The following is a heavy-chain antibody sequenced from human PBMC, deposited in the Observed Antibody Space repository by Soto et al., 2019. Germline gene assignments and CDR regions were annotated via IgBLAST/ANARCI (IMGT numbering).Heavy chain of an antibody. CDR2: MRNDGSRK. CDR1: GFSLSNYW. Sequence: EVQLVESGGGLVQPGGSLRLSCAASGFSLSNYWMIWARQAPGKELEWVANMRNDGSRKYYVDSVKGRFTISRDNAQNSLYLQMNSLTVEDTAVYFCARDANNRDNSGSYYDVFDIWGQGTMVTVSS. D-gene: IGHD1-26*01. J-gene: IGHJ3*02. V-gene: IGHV3-7*05. CDR3: ARDANNRDNSGSYYDVFDI.